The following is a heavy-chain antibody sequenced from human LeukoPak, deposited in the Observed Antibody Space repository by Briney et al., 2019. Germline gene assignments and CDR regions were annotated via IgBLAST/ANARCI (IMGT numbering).Heavy chain of an antibody. V-gene: IGHV3-21*01. CDR3: ARDSVVVPAAMTWFDP. J-gene: IGHJ5*02. CDR1: GFTFSSYW. D-gene: IGHD2-2*01. Sequence: GGSLRLSCAASGFTFSSYWMHWVRQAPGKGLEWVSSISGSSSYIYYADSVKGRFTISRDNAKNSLYLQMNSLRAEDTAVYYCARDSVVVPAAMTWFDPWGQGTLVTVSS. CDR2: ISGSSSYI.